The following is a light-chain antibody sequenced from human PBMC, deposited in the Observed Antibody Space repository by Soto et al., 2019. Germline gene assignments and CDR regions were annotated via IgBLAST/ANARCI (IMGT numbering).Light chain of an antibody. Sequence: QSVLTQPPSASGAPGQRVTISCSGSSPNIGTNYVNWYQKLPGTAPRLLIHTNNLRPLGVPDRFSGSKSGTTASLAISGLRSEDEADYYCATWDASLSGGVFGGGTKLTVL. CDR1: SPNIGTNY. J-gene: IGLJ3*02. CDR3: ATWDASLSGGV. V-gene: IGLV1-47*02. CDR2: TNN.